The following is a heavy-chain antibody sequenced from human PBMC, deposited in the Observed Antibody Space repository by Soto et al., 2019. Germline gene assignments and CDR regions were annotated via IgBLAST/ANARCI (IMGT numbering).Heavy chain of an antibody. CDR2: INHSGST. V-gene: IGHV4-34*01. CDR3: AREGYCSGGSCYAPLDY. Sequence: SETLSLTCAVYGGSFSGYYWSWIRQPPGKGLEWIGEINHSGSTNYNPSLKSRVTISVDTSKNQFSLKLSSVTAADTAVYYCAREGYCSGGSCYAPLDYWGQGTLVTVSS. J-gene: IGHJ4*02. D-gene: IGHD2-15*01. CDR1: GGSFSGYY.